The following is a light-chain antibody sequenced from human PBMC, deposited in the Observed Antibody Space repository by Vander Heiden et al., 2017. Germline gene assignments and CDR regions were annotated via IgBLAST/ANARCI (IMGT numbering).Light chain of an antibody. J-gene: IGLJ1*01. V-gene: IGLV2-8*01. CDR1: SSDVGGYNY. Sequence: PGQSVTISCTGTSSDVGGYNYVSWYQQHPGKAPKLMIYEVSKRPSGVPDRFSGSKSGNTASLTVSGLQAEDEADYYCSSYAGSNNFVFGTGTKVT. CDR2: EVS. CDR3: SSYAGSNNFV.